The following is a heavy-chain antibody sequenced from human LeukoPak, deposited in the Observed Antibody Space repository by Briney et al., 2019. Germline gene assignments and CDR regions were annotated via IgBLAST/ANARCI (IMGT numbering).Heavy chain of an antibody. D-gene: IGHD3-10*01. J-gene: IGHJ6*03. CDR1: GYSFTSYW. Sequence: GESLNISCKGSGYSFTSYWIGWVRQMPGKGLEWMGIIYPGDSDTRYSPSFQGQVTISADKSISTAYLQWSSLKASDTAMDYCARLYGSGSYYTRYYYYYYMDVWGKGTTVTVSS. CDR2: IYPGDSDT. V-gene: IGHV5-51*01. CDR3: ARLYGSGSYYTRYYYYYYMDV.